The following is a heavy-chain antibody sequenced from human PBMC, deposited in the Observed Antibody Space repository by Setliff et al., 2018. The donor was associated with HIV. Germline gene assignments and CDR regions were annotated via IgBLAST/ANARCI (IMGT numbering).Heavy chain of an antibody. CDR1: GGSFSGYY. Sequence: SETLSLTCAVYGGSFSGYYWSWIRQPPGKGLEWIGDMNYSGRSHYNPSLKSRVSISVDRSKNQFSLKVTSVTAADTAVYYCARASLDTIIGVNFYYMDVWGKGTTVTVSS. D-gene: IGHD3-3*01. CDR3: ARASLDTIIGVNFYYMDV. CDR2: MNYSGRS. J-gene: IGHJ6*03. V-gene: IGHV4-34*09.